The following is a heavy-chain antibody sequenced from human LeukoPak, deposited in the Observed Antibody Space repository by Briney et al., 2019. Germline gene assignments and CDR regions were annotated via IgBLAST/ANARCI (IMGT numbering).Heavy chain of an antibody. D-gene: IGHD6-13*01. V-gene: IGHV4-61*01. J-gene: IGHJ4*02. CDR2: IYYSGST. CDR3: AGSIAAAGTRPFDY. CDR1: VGSIRSGYYY. Sequence: SETLSLTCTVSVGSIRSGYYYWSWIRQPPGKGLKWIGYIYYSGSTNYNPSLKSRVTISVDTSKNQFSLKLSSVTAADTAVYYCAGSIAAAGTRPFDYWGQGTLVTVSS.